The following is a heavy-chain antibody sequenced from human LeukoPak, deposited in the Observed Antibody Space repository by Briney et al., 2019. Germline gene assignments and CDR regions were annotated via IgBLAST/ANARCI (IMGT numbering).Heavy chain of an antibody. J-gene: IGHJ5*02. CDR1: GFTFSSYW. CDR2: IKQDGSEK. CDR3: ARDGSGSYPVLTA. Sequence: HPGGSLRLSGAASGFTFSSYWMSWVRQAPGKGLEWVANIKQDGSEKYYVDSVKGRFTISRDNAKNSLYLQMNSLRAEDTAVYYCARDGSGSYPVLTAWGQGTLVTVSS. D-gene: IGHD3-10*01. V-gene: IGHV3-7*01.